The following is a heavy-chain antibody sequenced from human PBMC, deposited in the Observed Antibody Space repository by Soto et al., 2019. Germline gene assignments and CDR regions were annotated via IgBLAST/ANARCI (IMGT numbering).Heavy chain of an antibody. CDR1: GFSFSTST. D-gene: IGHD3-16*01. V-gene: IGHV3-48*02. Sequence: GGSLRLSCAASGFSFSTSTMNWVRQAPGKGLEWVSYISSGSTTIYYADSVKGRFTISRDNGKNSLYLQMNSLRDEDTAVYYCARVRRKDASEYYGMDVRGQGNTVTVSS. J-gene: IGHJ6*02. CDR3: ARVRRKDASEYYGMDV. CDR2: ISSGSTTI.